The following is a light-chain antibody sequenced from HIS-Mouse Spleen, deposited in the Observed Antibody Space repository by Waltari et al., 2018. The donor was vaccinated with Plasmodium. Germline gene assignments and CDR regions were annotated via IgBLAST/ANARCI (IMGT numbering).Light chain of an antibody. Sequence: EIVMTQSPATMSVSPGERATISSRSRQSFRSNLAWYQQKHGHAPRLLIYVASTRATGIPARFSGSGYGTDVTLTIISLQSEDFAVYYCQQYNNWSFTFGPGTKVDIK. CDR3: QQYNNWSFT. V-gene: IGKV3-15*01. CDR1: QSFRSN. J-gene: IGKJ3*01. CDR2: VAS.